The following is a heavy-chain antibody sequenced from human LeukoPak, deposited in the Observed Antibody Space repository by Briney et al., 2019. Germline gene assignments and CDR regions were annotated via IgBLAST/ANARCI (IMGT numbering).Heavy chain of an antibody. CDR2: INHSGST. CDR1: GGSFSGYY. Sequence: SETLSLTCAVYGGSFSGYYWSWIRQPPGKGLEWIGEINHSGSTDYNPSLKSRVTMSVDTSKNQFSLKLSSVTAADTAVYYCATYYDILTGPPNGWFDPWGQGTLVTVSS. CDR3: ATYYDILTGPPNGWFDP. V-gene: IGHV4-34*01. J-gene: IGHJ5*02. D-gene: IGHD3-9*01.